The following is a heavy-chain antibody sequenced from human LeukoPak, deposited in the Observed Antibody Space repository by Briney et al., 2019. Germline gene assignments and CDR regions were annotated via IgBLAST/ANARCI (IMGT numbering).Heavy chain of an antibody. Sequence: PSETLSLTCAVYGGSFSGYYWSWIRQPPGKGLEWIGEINHSGSTNYNPSLKSRVTISVDTSKNQFSLKLSSVTAADTAVYYCARGLGYSSSSRSGNWFDPWDQGTLVTVSS. V-gene: IGHV4-34*01. CDR1: GGSFSGYY. CDR2: INHSGST. CDR3: ARGLGYSSSSRSGNWFDP. J-gene: IGHJ5*02. D-gene: IGHD6-6*01.